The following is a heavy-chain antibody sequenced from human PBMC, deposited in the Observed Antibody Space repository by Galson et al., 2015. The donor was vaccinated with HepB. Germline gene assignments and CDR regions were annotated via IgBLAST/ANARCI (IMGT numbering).Heavy chain of an antibody. CDR2: IRSKANSYAT. J-gene: IGHJ4*02. D-gene: IGHD3-22*01. CDR1: GFTFSGSA. CDR3: RVWYYYDSSGYRTVDY. Sequence: SLRLSCAASGFTFSGSAMHWVRQASGKGLEWVGRIRSKANSYATAYAASVKDRFTISRDDSKNTAYLQMNSLKTEDTAVYYCRVWYYYDSSGYRTVDYWGQGTLVTVSS. V-gene: IGHV3-73*01.